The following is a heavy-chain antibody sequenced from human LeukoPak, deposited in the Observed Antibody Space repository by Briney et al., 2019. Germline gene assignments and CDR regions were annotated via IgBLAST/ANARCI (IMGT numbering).Heavy chain of an antibody. J-gene: IGHJ6*02. D-gene: IGHD6-19*01. V-gene: IGHV4-34*01. CDR2: INHSGST. CDR3: ARGGYSSGRLPHTPAYYYYGMDV. CDR1: GGSFSGYY. Sequence: PSETLSLTCAVYGGSFSGYYWSWIRQPPGKGLEWIGEINHSGSTNYNPSLKSRVTISVDTPKNQFSLKLSSVTAADTAVYYCARGGYSSGRLPHTPAYYYYGMDVWGQGTTVTVSS.